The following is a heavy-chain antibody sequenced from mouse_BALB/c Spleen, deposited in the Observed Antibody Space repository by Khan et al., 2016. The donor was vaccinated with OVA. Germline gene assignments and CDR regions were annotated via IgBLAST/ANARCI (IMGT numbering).Heavy chain of an antibody. J-gene: IGHJ3*01. Sequence: DVMLVESGGGLVKPGGSLKLSCAASGFTFSTFAMSWVRQTPEQRLEWVATINSDGDYTYYPDNVTGRFTISRDNAKNTLYLQINSLRSEDTAMYYCARSPYGNFAYWGQGTLVTVSA. CDR2: INSDGDYT. CDR3: ARSPYGNFAY. V-gene: IGHV5-9-1*01. CDR1: GFTFSTFA. D-gene: IGHD2-1*01.